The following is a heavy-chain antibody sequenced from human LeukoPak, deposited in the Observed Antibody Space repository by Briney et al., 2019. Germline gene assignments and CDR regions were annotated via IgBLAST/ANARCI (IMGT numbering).Heavy chain of an antibody. CDR2: IRSSSSYI. J-gene: IGHJ4*02. CDR1: GFTFSSYS. Sequence: GGSLRLSCAASGFTFSSYSMNWVRQAPGKGLEWVSSIRSSSSYIYYADSAKGRFTISRDNAKNSLYLQMNSLRAEDMAVYYCARVSYDILTGYSYIDYWGQGTLVTVSS. D-gene: IGHD3-9*01. V-gene: IGHV3-21*01. CDR3: ARVSYDILTGYSYIDY.